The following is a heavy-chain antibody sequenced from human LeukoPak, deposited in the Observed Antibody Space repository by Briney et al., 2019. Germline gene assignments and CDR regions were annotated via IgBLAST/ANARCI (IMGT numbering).Heavy chain of an antibody. J-gene: IGHJ6*02. Sequence: GASVKVSCKASGYTFTSYYMHWVRQAPGQRLEWMGWINAGNGNTKYSQKFQGRVTITRDTSASTAYMELSSLRSEDTAVYYCARYDSSGYEDYYYYGMDVWGQGTTVTVSS. CDR3: ARYDSSGYEDYYYYGMDV. CDR2: INAGNGNT. CDR1: GYTFTSYY. V-gene: IGHV1-3*01. D-gene: IGHD3-22*01.